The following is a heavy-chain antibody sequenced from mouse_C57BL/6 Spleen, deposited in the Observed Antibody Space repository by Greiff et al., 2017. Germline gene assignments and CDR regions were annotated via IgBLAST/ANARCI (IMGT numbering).Heavy chain of an antibody. CDR3: ARTPLYYGSSLYAMDY. CDR2: IYPRSGNT. D-gene: IGHD1-1*01. V-gene: IGHV1-81*01. J-gene: IGHJ4*01. CDR1: GYTFTSYG. Sequence: QVQLQQSGAELARPGASVKLSCKASGYTFTSYGISWVKQRTGQGLEWIGEIYPRSGNTYYNEKFKGKATLTADKSSSTAYMELRSLTSEDSAVYFCARTPLYYGSSLYAMDYWGQGTSVTVSS.